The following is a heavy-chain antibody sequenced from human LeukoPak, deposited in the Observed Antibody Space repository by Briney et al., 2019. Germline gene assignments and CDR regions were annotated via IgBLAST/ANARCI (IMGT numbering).Heavy chain of an antibody. D-gene: IGHD3-10*01. J-gene: IGHJ4*02. Sequence: PSETLSLTRTVSGGSLTSRRYYWGWTRQPPGKGREGYGCIYHSGSTYYNPSLKSRVSISVDTSKNQFSLKLSSVTAADTPGYYCAREKGYMVRGKLGYWGEGALVTVSS. CDR2: IYHSGST. CDR3: AREKGYMVRGKLGY. CDR1: GGSLTSRRYY. V-gene: IGHV4-39*07.